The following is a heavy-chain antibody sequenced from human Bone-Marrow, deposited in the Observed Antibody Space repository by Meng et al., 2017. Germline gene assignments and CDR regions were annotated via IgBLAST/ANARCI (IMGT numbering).Heavy chain of an antibody. J-gene: IGHJ4*01. CDR1: GFTFSNAW. V-gene: IGHV3-15*01. Sequence: GGSLRLSCVASGFTFSNAWMTWVRQAPGKGLEWIGRMKSNVDGGTVDYAAAVKGRFFISRDDSENTFYLQMNSLKTEDTAVYYCSGHFDYWGHGTLVTVSS. CDR2: MKSNVDGGTV. CDR3: SGHFDY.